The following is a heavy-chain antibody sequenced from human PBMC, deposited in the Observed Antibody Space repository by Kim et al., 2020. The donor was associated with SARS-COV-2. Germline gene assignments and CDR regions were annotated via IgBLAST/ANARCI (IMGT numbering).Heavy chain of an antibody. V-gene: IGHV4-59*01. Sequence: YNPSIKSRVTISVNTSKNQFSLKLSSVTAADTAVYYCARDRVTTGYGMDVWGQGTTVTVSS. D-gene: IGHD4-17*01. J-gene: IGHJ6*02. CDR3: ARDRVTTGYGMDV.